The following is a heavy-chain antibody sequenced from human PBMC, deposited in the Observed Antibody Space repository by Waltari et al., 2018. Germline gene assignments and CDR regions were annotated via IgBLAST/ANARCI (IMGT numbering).Heavy chain of an antibody. CDR3: AKDRSITGTPSSLNY. J-gene: IGHJ4*02. CDR2: ISRNSGSI. Sequence: EVQLVESGGGLVQPGRSLRLSCAASGFPFDDYAMHWVRQAPGKGLEWVSGISRNSGSIGDAASGKGGFTISRDNAKNSLYLQMNSLRAEDTALYYCAKDRSITGTPSSLNYWGQGTLVTVSS. D-gene: IGHD1-20*01. CDR1: GFPFDDYA. V-gene: IGHV3-9*01.